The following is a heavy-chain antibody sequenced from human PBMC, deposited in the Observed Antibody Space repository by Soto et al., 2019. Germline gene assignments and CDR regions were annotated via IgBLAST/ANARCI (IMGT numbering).Heavy chain of an antibody. CDR2: IISIFGTA. CDR1: GGTFSSYA. Sequence: GSSVKVSCKASGGTFSSYAIIWVRQAPGQGLEWMGGIISIFGTANDAEKFQGRVTITADKSTSTAYMELSSLRSEDTAVYYCARDQRSLEWLPWRLMDVWGQGTRVTVSS. D-gene: IGHD3-3*01. V-gene: IGHV1-69*06. CDR3: ARDQRSLEWLPWRLMDV. J-gene: IGHJ6*02.